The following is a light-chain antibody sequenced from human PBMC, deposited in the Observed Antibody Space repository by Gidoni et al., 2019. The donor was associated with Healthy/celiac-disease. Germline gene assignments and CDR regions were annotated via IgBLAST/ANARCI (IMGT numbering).Light chain of an antibody. CDR3: QQRSNWPSFT. Sequence: EIVLTQSPATLSLSPGERATLSFRASQRVSSYLAWYQQKPGQAPRLLIYDASNRTTGIPARFSGNGSGTDSTLTIRSLAPEDFAVYYCQQRSNWPSFTFGQGTRLEIK. CDR2: DAS. CDR1: QRVSSY. J-gene: IGKJ5*01. V-gene: IGKV3-11*01.